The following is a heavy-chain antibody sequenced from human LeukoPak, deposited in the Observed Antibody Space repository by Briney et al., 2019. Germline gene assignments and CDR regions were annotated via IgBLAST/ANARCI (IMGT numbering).Heavy chain of an antibody. J-gene: IGHJ6*02. CDR2: IYYSGST. Sequence: SETLSLTCTVSGGSISSYYWSWIRQPPGKGLEWIGYIYYSGSTNYNPSLKSRVTISVDTSKNQFSLKLSSVTAADTAVYYCARGTRRYCTNGVCPYYYYGMDVWGQGTTVTVSS. CDR3: ARGTRRYCTNGVCPYYYYGMDV. D-gene: IGHD2-8*01. V-gene: IGHV4-59*01. CDR1: GGSISSYY.